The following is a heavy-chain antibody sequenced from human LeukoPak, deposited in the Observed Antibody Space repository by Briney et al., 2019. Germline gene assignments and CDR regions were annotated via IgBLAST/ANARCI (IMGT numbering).Heavy chain of an antibody. CDR3: AKYASNYYGSRSYYRSLDY. CDR1: GFTFSSYA. D-gene: IGHD3-10*01. J-gene: IGHJ4*02. V-gene: IGHV3-23*01. CDR2: ISGSGGST. Sequence: GGSLRLSCAASGFTFSSYAMSWVRQAPGKGLEWVSAISGSGGSTYYADSVKGRFTISRDNSKNTLYLQMNSLRAEDTAVYYCAKYASNYYGSRSYYRSLDYWGQGTLVTVSS.